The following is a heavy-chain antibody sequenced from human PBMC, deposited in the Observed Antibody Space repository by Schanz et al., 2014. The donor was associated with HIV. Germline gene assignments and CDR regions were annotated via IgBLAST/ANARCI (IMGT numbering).Heavy chain of an antibody. CDR2: INPTGGTT. CDR1: GYTFAKYF. V-gene: IGHV1-46*01. Sequence: QVQLVQSGTEVKKPGASMNVSCKASGYTFAKYFLIHWVRQAPGQGLEWMGVINPTGGTTAYAEKFQSRVTMTRDTSTSTAYMELRSLRSDDTAVYYCARTDYDILTGYSLGYYGMDVWGQGTTVTVSS. D-gene: IGHD3-9*01. CDR3: ARTDYDILTGYSLGYYGMDV. J-gene: IGHJ6*02.